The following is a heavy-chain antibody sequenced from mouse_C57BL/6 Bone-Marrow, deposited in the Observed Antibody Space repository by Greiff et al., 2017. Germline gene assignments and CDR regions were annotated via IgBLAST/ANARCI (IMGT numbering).Heavy chain of an antibody. CDR1: GYTFTSYW. J-gene: IGHJ3*01. Sequence: QVQLKQPGAELVKPGASVKLSCKASGYTFTSYWMHWVKQRPGQGLEWIGMIHPNSGSTNYNEKFKSKATLTVDKSSSTAYMQLSSLTSEDSAVYYCARGIYYYGSSSFAYWGQGTLVTVSA. CDR3: ARGIYYYGSSSFAY. CDR2: IHPNSGST. V-gene: IGHV1-64*01. D-gene: IGHD1-1*01.